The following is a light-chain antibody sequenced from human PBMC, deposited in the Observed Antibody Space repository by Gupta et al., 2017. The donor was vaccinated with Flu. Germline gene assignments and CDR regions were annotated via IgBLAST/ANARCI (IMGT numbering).Light chain of an antibody. CDR2: ESN. J-gene: IGLJ3*02. Sequence: QSVLTQPPSGSAAPGQKVTMYCSGSSSNIGQNYVTWYQQLPGTAARLRSFESNRRPSGIPYRFSGYKSGTSATLRINGLQTGDEADYYCGTWDNSLTAGVFGGGTKVTVL. CDR1: SSNIGQNY. CDR3: GTWDNSLTAGV. V-gene: IGLV1-51*02.